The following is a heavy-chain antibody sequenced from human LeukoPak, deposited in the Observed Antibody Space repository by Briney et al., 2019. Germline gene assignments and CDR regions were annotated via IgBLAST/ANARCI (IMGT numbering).Heavy chain of an antibody. J-gene: IGHJ4*02. D-gene: IGHD2-2*01. Sequence: PGRSLRLSCAASGLTFSSYAMRWVRQAPGKGLEWVAVISYDGSNKYYADSVKGRFTISRDNSKNTLYLQMNSLRAEDTAVYYCARAPFSYCSSTSCYLDYWGQGTLVTVSS. CDR3: ARAPFSYCSSTSCYLDY. CDR2: ISYDGSNK. V-gene: IGHV3-30-3*01. CDR1: GLTFSSYA.